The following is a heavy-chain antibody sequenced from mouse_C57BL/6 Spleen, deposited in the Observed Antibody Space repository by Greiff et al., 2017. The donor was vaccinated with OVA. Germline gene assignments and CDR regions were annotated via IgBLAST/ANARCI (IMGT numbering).Heavy chain of an antibody. Sequence: ESGPGLVKPSQSLSLPCSVTGYSITSGYYWNWIRQFPGNKLELMGYISYAGSNNYNPSLKNRISITRDTSKNQFFLKLNSVTTEDTATYYCAREGNYYYDDWGQGTTLTVSS. J-gene: IGHJ2*01. D-gene: IGHD2-1*01. V-gene: IGHV3-6*01. CDR2: ISYAGSN. CDR3: AREGNYYYDD. CDR1: GYSITSGYY.